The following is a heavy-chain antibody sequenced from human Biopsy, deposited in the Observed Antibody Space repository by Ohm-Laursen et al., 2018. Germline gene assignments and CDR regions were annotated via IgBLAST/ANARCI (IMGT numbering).Heavy chain of an antibody. J-gene: IGHJ5*02. V-gene: IGHV1-69*06. CDR2: VMPFFGTA. CDR3: ARHYYDTSGYNWFDP. D-gene: IGHD3-22*01. CDR1: GDTFSSYT. Sequence: SVKVSCKASGDTFSSYTFAWVRQAPGQRPEWMGDVMPFFGTAQYAPKLQGRVSMTADKTTYTAYMELTSPTSEDTAVYFCARHYYDTSGYNWFDPWGQGTLVTVSS.